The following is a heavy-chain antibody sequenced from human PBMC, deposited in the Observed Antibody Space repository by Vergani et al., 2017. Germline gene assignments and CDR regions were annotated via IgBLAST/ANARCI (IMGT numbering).Heavy chain of an antibody. CDR3: ARVSDSSGYYGLFY. Sequence: QVQLVESGGGVVQPGRSLRLSCAASGFTFSSYGMHWVRQAPGKGLEWVAVIWYDGSNKYYADSVKGRFTISRDNSKNTLCLQMNSLRAEDTAVYYCARVSDSSGYYGLFYWGQGTLVIVSS. V-gene: IGHV3-33*01. D-gene: IGHD3-22*01. CDR1: GFTFSSYG. CDR2: IWYDGSNK. J-gene: IGHJ4*02.